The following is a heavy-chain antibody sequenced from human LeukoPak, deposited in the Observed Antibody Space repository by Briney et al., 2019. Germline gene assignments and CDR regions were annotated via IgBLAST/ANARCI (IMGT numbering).Heavy chain of an antibody. J-gene: IGHJ6*02. CDR2: ISAYNGNT. CDR3: ARNRGYSSGWYPLGVGASNYYYYGMDV. D-gene: IGHD6-19*01. V-gene: IGHV1-18*01. Sequence: GASVKVSCKASGYTFTSYGISWVRQAPGQGLEWMGWISAYNGNTNYAQKLQGRVTMTTDTSTSTAYMELRSLRSDDTAVYYCARNRGYSSGWYPLGVGASNYYYYGMDVWGQGTTVTVSS. CDR1: GYTFTSYG.